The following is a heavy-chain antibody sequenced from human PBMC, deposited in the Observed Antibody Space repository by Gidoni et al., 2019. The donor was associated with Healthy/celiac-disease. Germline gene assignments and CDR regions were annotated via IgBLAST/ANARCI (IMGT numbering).Heavy chain of an antibody. Sequence: EVQLVQSGAEVKQPGEALKISCQGSGYSFTSYWIGWVRQMPGNGLEWMGIISPGDSDTRYSPSFQGQVTISADKSISTAYLQWSSLKASDTAMYYCARRPYYDFWSGYYFDYWGQGTLVTVSS. D-gene: IGHD3-3*01. CDR3: ARRPYYDFWSGYYFDY. CDR1: GYSFTSYW. J-gene: IGHJ4*02. CDR2: ISPGDSDT. V-gene: IGHV5-51*03.